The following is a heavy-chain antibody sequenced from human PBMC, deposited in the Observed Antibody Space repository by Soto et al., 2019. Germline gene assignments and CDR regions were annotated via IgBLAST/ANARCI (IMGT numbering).Heavy chain of an antibody. Sequence: QVQLQESGPGLVKPSQTLSLTCTVSGGSISSGDYYWSWIRQPPGKGLEWIGDIYYSGSTYYTQSLKSRVTISVDTSKNQSSLNLSSVTAADTAVYYCARALYGSFPRYYYYGMDVWGQGTTVTVSS. D-gene: IGHD4-17*01. J-gene: IGHJ6*02. CDR2: IYYSGST. CDR1: GGSISSGDYY. V-gene: IGHV4-30-4*01. CDR3: ARALYGSFPRYYYYGMDV.